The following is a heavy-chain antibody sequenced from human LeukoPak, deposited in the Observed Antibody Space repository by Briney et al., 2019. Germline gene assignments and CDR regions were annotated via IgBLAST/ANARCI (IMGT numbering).Heavy chain of an antibody. CDR1: GGSISSYY. V-gene: IGHV4-59*01. Sequence: SETLSLTCTVSGGSISSYYWSWIRQPPGKGLEWIGYIYYSGSTNYNPSPKSRVTISVDTSKNQFSLKLSSVTAADTAVYYCARRNFHRYYDSSGYYFNYFDYWGQGTLVTVSS. CDR3: ARRNFHRYYDSSGYYFNYFDY. J-gene: IGHJ4*02. CDR2: IYYSGST. D-gene: IGHD3-22*01.